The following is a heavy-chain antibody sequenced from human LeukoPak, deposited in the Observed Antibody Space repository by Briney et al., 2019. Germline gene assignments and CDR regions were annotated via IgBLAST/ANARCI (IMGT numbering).Heavy chain of an antibody. V-gene: IGHV3-23*01. CDR2: MSGSGAKT. J-gene: IGHJ4*02. CDR3: AKNGQWLANFDY. Sequence: GGSLRLSCAVSGFSVSTYAMSWVRQAPGKGLEWVSSMSGSGAKTNYADSVKGRFTISRDNSKNTLYLHMNSLRAEDTAVYYCAKNGQWLANFDYWGQGTLVTVSS. D-gene: IGHD6-19*01. CDR1: GFSVSTYA.